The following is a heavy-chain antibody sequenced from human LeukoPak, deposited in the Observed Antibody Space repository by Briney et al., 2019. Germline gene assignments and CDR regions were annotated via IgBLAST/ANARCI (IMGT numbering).Heavy chain of an antibody. J-gene: IGHJ4*02. Sequence: SVKVSCKASGYTFTGYYMHWVRQAPGQGLEWMGWINPNSGGTNYAQKFQGRVTMTRDTSISTAYMELSRLRSDDTAVYYCARDLVGYYDSSGYDYWGQGTLVTVSS. D-gene: IGHD3-22*01. V-gene: IGHV1-2*02. CDR3: ARDLVGYYDSSGYDY. CDR2: INPNSGGT. CDR1: GYTFTGYY.